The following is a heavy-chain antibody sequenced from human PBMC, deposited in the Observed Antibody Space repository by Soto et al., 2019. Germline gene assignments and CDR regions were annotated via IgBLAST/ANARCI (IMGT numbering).Heavy chain of an antibody. V-gene: IGHV3-11*05. CDR2: ISSSSSYT. CDR3: AKDRVAETYYYGSGSPYYYYGLDV. D-gene: IGHD3-10*01. CDR1: GFTFSDYY. J-gene: IGHJ6*02. Sequence: PGGSLRLSCAASGFTFSDYYMSWIRQAPGKGLEWVSYISSSSSYTNYADSVKGRFTISRDNSKNTLYLQMNSLRAEDTAVYYCAKDRVAETYYYGSGSPYYYYGLDVWGQGTTVTVSS.